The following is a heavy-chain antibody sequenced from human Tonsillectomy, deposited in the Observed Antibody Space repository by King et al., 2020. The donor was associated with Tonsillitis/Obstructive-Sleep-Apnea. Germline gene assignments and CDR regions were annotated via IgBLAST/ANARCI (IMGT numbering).Heavy chain of an antibody. Sequence: VQLVESGGGLVQPGGSLRLSCAASGLTFNKYAMSWVRQAPGKGLEWVSRISASGGSTYHADSVKGRFTTSRDNSKNTLYLQMNRLRAEDTAVYYCAKPDDSSGIHESYYYYYYMDVWGKGTTVTVSS. CDR2: ISASGGST. CDR3: AKPDDSSGIHESYYYYYYMDV. D-gene: IGHD4-23*01. V-gene: IGHV3-23*04. J-gene: IGHJ6*03. CDR1: GLTFNKYA.